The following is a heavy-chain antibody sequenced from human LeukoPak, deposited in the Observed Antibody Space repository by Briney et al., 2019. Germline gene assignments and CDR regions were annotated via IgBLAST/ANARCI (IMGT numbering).Heavy chain of an antibody. J-gene: IGHJ6*03. CDR3: ARGLARGSHVSNYYYYYMDV. V-gene: IGHV1-46*01. CDR2: INPSGDST. CDR1: GYTFTNYY. Sequence: ASVKVSCKASGYTFTNYYMHWVRQAPGQGLEWMAIINPSGDSTSYAQKFQGRVTMTRDTSTSTVYMELSSLRSEDTAVYYCARGLARGSHVSNYYYYYMDVWGKGTTVTVSS. D-gene: IGHD6-25*01.